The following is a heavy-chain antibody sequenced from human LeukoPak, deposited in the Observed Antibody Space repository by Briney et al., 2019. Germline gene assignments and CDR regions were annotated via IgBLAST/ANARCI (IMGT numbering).Heavy chain of an antibody. Sequence: PGGSLRLSCDVSGFTFSNYWMHWVRQAPGKGLVWVSRISNDGSTTTYADSVKGRFTISRDNAKNTLYLHMNSLRAEDTAVYYCARAGVSVYDILQDCWGQGTLVTVSS. D-gene: IGHD3-9*01. CDR1: GFTFSNYW. V-gene: IGHV3-74*03. CDR3: ARAGVSVYDILQDC. CDR2: ISNDGSTT. J-gene: IGHJ4*02.